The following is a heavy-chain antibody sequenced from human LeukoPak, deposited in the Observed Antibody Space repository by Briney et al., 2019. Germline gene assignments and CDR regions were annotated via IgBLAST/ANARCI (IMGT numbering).Heavy chain of an antibody. CDR3: AKDEARPGAAAGTTFDY. J-gene: IGHJ4*02. CDR2: ISGSGGST. D-gene: IGHD6-13*01. V-gene: IGHV3-23*01. Sequence: GGSLRLSCAASGFSIKSYSMTWVRQAPGKGLEWVSAISGSGGSTYYADSVKGRFTISRDNSKNTLHLQMNSLRAEDTAVYYCAKDEARPGAAAGTTFDYWGQGTLVTVSS. CDR1: GFSIKSYS.